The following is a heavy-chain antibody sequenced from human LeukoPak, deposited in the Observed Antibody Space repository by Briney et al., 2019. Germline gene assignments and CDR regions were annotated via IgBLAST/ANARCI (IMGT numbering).Heavy chain of an antibody. CDR1: RFSFTDAW. V-gene: IGHV3-15*01. Sequence: GGSLRLSCVVSRFSFTDAWMSWVRQAPGKGLEWVGRIKSKTDGGTTDYAAPVKGRFTISRDDSKNTLYLQMNSLKTEDTAVYYCTTDSKVPYYYGSGSYSDYWGQGTLVTVSP. J-gene: IGHJ4*02. CDR3: TTDSKVPYYYGSGSYSDY. D-gene: IGHD3-10*01. CDR2: IKSKTDGGTT.